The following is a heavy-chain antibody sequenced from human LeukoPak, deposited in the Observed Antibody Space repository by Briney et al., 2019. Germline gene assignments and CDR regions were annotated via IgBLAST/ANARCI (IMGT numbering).Heavy chain of an antibody. V-gene: IGHV3-23*01. CDR3: AKDPLAGILSYYFDY. D-gene: IGHD6-19*01. CDR1: GFTFSSYA. J-gene: IGHJ4*02. CDR2: ISGSGGST. Sequence: GRSLRLSCAASGFTFSSYAMSWVRQAPGKGLEWVSAISGSGGSTYYADSVKGRFTISRDNSKNTLYLQMNSLRAEDTAVYYCAKDPLAGILSYYFDYWGQGTLVTVSS.